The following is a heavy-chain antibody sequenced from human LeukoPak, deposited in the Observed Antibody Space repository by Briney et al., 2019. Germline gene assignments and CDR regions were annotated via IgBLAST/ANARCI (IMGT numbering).Heavy chain of an antibody. D-gene: IGHD5-24*01. CDR2: IYPGDSDT. J-gene: IGHJ3*02. CDR3: AHGRRDGYYLDAFDI. CDR1: GYSFTSYW. Sequence: GESLKISCKGSGYSFTSYWIGWVRQMPGKGLEWMGIIYPGDSDTRYSPSFQGQVTISADKSISTAYLQWSSLKASDTAMYYCAHGRRDGYYLDAFDIWGQGTMVTVSS. V-gene: IGHV5-51*01.